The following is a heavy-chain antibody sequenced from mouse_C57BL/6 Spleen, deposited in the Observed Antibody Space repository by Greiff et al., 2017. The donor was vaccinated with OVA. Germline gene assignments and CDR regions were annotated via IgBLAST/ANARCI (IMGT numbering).Heavy chain of an antibody. CDR3: ARESGSSFYYAMDY. CDR2: IDPSDSET. D-gene: IGHD1-1*01. Sequence: VQLQQPGAELVRPGSSVKLSCKASGYTFTSYWMHWVKQRPIQGLEWIGNIDPSDSETHYNQKFKDKATLTVDKSSSTAYMQLSSLTSEDSAVYYCARESGSSFYYAMDYWGQGTSVTVSS. V-gene: IGHV1-52*01. J-gene: IGHJ4*01. CDR1: GYTFTSYW.